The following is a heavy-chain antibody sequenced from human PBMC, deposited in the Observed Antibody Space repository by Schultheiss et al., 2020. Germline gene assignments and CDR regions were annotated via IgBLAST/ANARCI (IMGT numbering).Heavy chain of an antibody. CDR2: INHSGST. J-gene: IGHJ5*02. D-gene: IGHD3-10*01. V-gene: IGHV4-34*01. Sequence: SETLSLTCTVYGGSFSGYYWSWIRQPPGKGLEWIGEINHSGSTYYNPSLKSRVTISVDTSKNQFSLKLSSVTAADTAVYYCAREWFRGFDPWGQGTLVTVSS. CDR3: AREWFRGFDP. CDR1: GGSFSGYY.